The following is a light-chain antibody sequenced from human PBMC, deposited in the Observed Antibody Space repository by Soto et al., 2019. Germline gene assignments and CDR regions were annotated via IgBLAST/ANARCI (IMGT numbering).Light chain of an antibody. J-gene: IGKJ1*01. Sequence: DIQMTQSPSTLSSSLGDRVTITCRASQTISSWLAWYQQKPGKAPKLLIYKASTLKSGVTSRFSGSGSGTEFTLTISSLQPDDFATYYCKHYNSYSEAFGQGTKVDIK. V-gene: IGKV1-5*03. CDR1: QTISSW. CDR3: KHYNSYSEA. CDR2: KAS.